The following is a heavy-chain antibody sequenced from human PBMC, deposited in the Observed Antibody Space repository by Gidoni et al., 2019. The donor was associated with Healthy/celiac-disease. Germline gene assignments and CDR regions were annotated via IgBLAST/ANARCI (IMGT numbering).Heavy chain of an antibody. CDR2: IWYDGSNK. V-gene: IGHV3-33*01. CDR3: ARDHEYSSGWRYYYYYGMDV. Sequence: QVQLVESGGGVVQPGRSLRLSCAASGLTFSSSGLHWVRQAPGRGLEWVAVIWYDGSNKYYADSVKGRFTISRDNSKNTLYLQMNSLRAEDTAVYYCARDHEYSSGWRYYYYYGMDVWGQGTTVTVSS. J-gene: IGHJ6*02. CDR1: GLTFSSSG. D-gene: IGHD6-19*01.